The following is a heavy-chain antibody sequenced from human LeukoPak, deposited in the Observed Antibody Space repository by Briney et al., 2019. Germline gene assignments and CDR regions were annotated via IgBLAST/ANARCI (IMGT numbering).Heavy chain of an antibody. Sequence: GGSLRLSCAASGFTISSYAMSWVRQAPGKGLEWVSYISSRATAIYYADSVKGRFTISRDNAKNSLYLQMNSLRAEDTAVYYCARDFGRYFFDYWGQGTLVTVSS. D-gene: IGHD3-10*01. CDR1: GFTISSYA. V-gene: IGHV3-48*03. CDR2: ISSRATAI. CDR3: ARDFGRYFFDY. J-gene: IGHJ4*02.